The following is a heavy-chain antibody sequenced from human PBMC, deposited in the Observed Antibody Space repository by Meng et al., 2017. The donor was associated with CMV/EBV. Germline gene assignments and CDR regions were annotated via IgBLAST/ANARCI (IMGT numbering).Heavy chain of an antibody. CDR1: GFTFSSYD. CDR3: ASALSIAVAGTRHPTGDY. J-gene: IGHJ4*02. D-gene: IGHD6-19*01. V-gene: IGHV3-30*02. Sequence: GESLKISCAASGFTFSSYDMHWVRQAPGKGLEWVAFLGYDGSIKYYAESVKGRFTISRDNSKNTLSLQMNSLRAEDTAVYYCASALSIAVAGTRHPTGDYWGQGTLVTVSS. CDR2: LGYDGSIK.